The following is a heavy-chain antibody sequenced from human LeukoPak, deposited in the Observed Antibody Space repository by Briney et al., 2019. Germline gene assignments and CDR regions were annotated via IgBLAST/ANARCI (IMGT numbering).Heavy chain of an antibody. CDR1: GGSISSGRSY. D-gene: IGHD2-21*01. Sequence: SETLSLTCTVSGGSISSGRSYWSWIRQSAGKGLEWIGRISTSGNTNYNPSLKSRVTISVDTSKNQFSLKLSSVTAADTAVYYCARGHIGPWGQGTLVTVSS. CDR3: ARGHIGP. V-gene: IGHV4-61*02. J-gene: IGHJ5*02. CDR2: ISTSGNT.